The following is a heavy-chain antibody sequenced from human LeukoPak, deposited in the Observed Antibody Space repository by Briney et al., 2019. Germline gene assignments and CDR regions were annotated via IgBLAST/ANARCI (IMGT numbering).Heavy chain of an antibody. CDR2: INSDGSVT. V-gene: IGHV3-74*01. CDR3: ASLAKPFDH. CDR1: GFTFTTYW. J-gene: IGHJ4*02. Sequence: GGSLRLSCAASGFTFTTYWMHWIRQAPGKGLVWVSRINSDGSVTNYADSVKGRFTISRDNAKSTLYPQMNSLRVEDTAVYYCASLAKPFDHWGQGTLVTVSS. D-gene: IGHD1-14*01.